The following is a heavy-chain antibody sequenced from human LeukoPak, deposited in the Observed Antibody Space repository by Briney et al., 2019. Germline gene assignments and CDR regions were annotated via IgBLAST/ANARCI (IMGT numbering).Heavy chain of an antibody. CDR2: IIPIFGAS. J-gene: IGHJ3*01. D-gene: IGHD1-26*01. Sequence: SVKVSCKASGGTFSSYAISWVRQAPGQGLEWMGGIIPIFGASNYAQKFQGRVTITTDESTSTAYMELSSLRSEDSAVYYCARGETTKAAFDVWGQGTMVTVSS. CDR3: ARGETTKAAFDV. CDR1: GGTFSSYA. V-gene: IGHV1-69*05.